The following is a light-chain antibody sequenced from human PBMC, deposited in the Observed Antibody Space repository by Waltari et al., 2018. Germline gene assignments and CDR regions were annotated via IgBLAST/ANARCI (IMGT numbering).Light chain of an antibody. CDR3: QQYGSSPWT. V-gene: IGKV3-20*01. CDR1: QSVSSSY. CDR2: GAS. Sequence: EIVLTQSPGTLSLSPGERATLSCRASQSVSSSYLAWYQQKPGQAPRRLIYGASSRATGIPDRFSGSGSGTDFTLTISRLEPEDFAVYYCQQYGSSPWTFDQGTKVEIK. J-gene: IGKJ1*01.